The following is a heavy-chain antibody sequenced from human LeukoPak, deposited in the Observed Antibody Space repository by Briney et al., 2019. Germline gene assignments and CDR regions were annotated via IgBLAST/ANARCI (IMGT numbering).Heavy chain of an antibody. V-gene: IGHV3-49*04. D-gene: IGHD6-19*01. CDR3: TREVSGWSLGDAFDI. Sequence: GGSLRLSCTVSGFRFGDYAMNWARQAPGKGLEWVGFIRSKAYGGTTEYAASVRGRFNILRDDSKSIAYLQMNSLKTEDTAMYYCTREVSGWSLGDAFDIWGQGTMVTVSS. CDR2: IRSKAYGGTT. J-gene: IGHJ3*02. CDR1: GFRFGDYA.